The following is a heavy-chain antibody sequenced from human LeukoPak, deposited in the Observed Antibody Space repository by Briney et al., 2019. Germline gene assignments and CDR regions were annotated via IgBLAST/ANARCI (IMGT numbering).Heavy chain of an antibody. J-gene: IGHJ4*02. D-gene: IGHD2-15*01. CDR2: ISYDGNNR. V-gene: IGHV3-30-3*01. CDR3: ARVGSRYCSGANCYDGF. Sequence: GTSLRLSCAVSRFAFSSLAMHWVRQAPGKGLEWVAFISYDGNNRYYADSVKGRFTISRDNSKNTLYLQMNNLRAEDTAIYYCARVGSRYCSGANCYDGFWGQGTLVSVSS. CDR1: RFAFSSLA.